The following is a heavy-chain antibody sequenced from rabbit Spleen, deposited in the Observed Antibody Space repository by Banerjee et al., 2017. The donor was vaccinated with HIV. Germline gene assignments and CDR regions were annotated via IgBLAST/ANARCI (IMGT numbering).Heavy chain of an antibody. V-gene: IGHV1S7*01. CDR1: GFPLRSYY. CDR2: IDPVFGIT. Sequence: HLKESGGGLVQPGGSLQLSCTASGFPLRSYYINWVRQAPGKGLEWIGYIDPVFGITYYANWVNGRFSISRENAQNTVFLQMTSLTAADTATYFCARDGAGGSYFALWGPGTLVTVS. CDR3: ARDGAGGSYFAL. D-gene: IGHD8-1*01. J-gene: IGHJ4*01.